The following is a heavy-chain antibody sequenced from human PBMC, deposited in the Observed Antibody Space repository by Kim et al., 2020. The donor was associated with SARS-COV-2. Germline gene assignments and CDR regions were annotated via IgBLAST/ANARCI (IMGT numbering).Heavy chain of an antibody. CDR1: GFTFDDYA. CDR3: AKDKSCGGDCYPYYYYYGMDV. Sequence: GGSLRLSCAASGFTFDDYAMHWVRQAPGKGLEWVSLISGDGGSTYYADSVKGRFTISRDNSKNSLYLQMNSLRTEDTALYYCAKDKSCGGDCYPYYYYYGMDVWGQGTTDTVSS. V-gene: IGHV3-43*02. D-gene: IGHD2-21*02. CDR2: ISGDGGST. J-gene: IGHJ6*02.